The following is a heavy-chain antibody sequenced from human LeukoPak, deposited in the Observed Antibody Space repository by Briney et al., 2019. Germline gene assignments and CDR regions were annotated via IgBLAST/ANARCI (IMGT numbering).Heavy chain of an antibody. CDR1: GGSISSYY. V-gene: IGHV4-59*08. Sequence: SETLSLTCTVSGGSISSYYWSWIRQPPGKGLEWIGYISYSGSTNFNPSLKSRVTISVDTSKNQFSLKLSSVTAADTAVYYCARGPVYCSGGSCYPDAFDIWGQGTMVTVSS. D-gene: IGHD2-15*01. J-gene: IGHJ3*02. CDR3: ARGPVYCSGGSCYPDAFDI. CDR2: ISYSGST.